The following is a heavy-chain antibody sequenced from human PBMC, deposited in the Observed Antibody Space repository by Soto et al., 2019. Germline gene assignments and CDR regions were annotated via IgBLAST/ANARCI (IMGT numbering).Heavy chain of an antibody. CDR2: ISGSGGST. D-gene: IGHD3-10*01. CDR3: AKRVVRGVKHHNDAFDI. Sequence: GGSLRLSCAASGFTFSSYAMSWVRQAPGKGLEWVSAISGSGGSTYYADSVKGRMNISRDNSKNKLYLQMNSLRVEDTAVYYCAKRVVRGVKHHNDAFDIWGQGTMVTVSS. J-gene: IGHJ3*02. CDR1: GFTFSSYA. V-gene: IGHV3-23*01.